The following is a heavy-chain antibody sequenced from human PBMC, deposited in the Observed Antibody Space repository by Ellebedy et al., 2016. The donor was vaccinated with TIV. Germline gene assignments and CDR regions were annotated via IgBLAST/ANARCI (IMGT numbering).Heavy chain of an antibody. J-gene: IGHJ4*02. CDR2: ISGGGDST. CDR1: GFTFTNFA. V-gene: IGHV3-23*01. CDR3: ASHGDLRYCDH. D-gene: IGHD4-17*01. Sequence: GGSLRLSXAVSGFTFTNFAMTWVRQVPGKGLEWVSTISGGGDSTHYADYAKGRFTISRDNSKNALFLQMNSLRDEDTGVYYCASHGDLRYCDHWGQGTLVTVSS.